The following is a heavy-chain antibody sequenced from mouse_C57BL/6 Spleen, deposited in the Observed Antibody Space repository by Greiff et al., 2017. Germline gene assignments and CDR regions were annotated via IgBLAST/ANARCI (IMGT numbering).Heavy chain of an antibody. D-gene: IGHD1-1*01. CDR3: AKSTTYPSYYFDY. CDR2: IYPGSGST. J-gene: IGHJ2*01. V-gene: IGHV1-55*01. Sequence: VQLQQPGAELVKPGASVKMSCKASGYTFTSYWITWVKQRPGQGLEWIGDIYPGSGSTNYNEKFKSKATLTVDTSSSTAYMQLSSLTSEDSAVYYCAKSTTYPSYYFDYWGQGTTLTVSS. CDR1: GYTFTSYW.